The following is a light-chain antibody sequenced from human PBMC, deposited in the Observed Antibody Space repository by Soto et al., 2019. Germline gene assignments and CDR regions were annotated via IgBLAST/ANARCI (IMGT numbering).Light chain of an antibody. CDR2: GAS. CDR1: QSVDSSF. CDR3: QQYVSSVT. Sequence: EIVLTQSPGSLSLSPGERATLSCRASQSVDSSFFAWYQQKPGQAPRLLIYGASNRATGITDRFSGSGSGIDFILTISRLEPEDFAVYYCQQYVSSVTFGQGTKVEIK. V-gene: IGKV3-20*01. J-gene: IGKJ1*01.